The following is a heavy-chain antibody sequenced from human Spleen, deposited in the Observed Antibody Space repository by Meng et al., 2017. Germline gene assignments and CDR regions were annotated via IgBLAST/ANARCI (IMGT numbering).Heavy chain of an antibody. D-gene: IGHD5-12*01. CDR2: INPISGVT. CDR3: AKDGAVGYGNSNWFDP. CDR1: GYTFPDYL. J-gene: IGHJ5*02. Sequence: QVQLVQSGAEVKKPGAAVKVAGKAAGYTFPDYLMHWVRQAPGRGLEWVGRINPISGVTDYAQKFQGRVTMTRDTSISTAYMELSRLRSDDTAMYYCAKDGAVGYGNSNWFDPWGLGTLVTVSS. V-gene: IGHV1-2*06.